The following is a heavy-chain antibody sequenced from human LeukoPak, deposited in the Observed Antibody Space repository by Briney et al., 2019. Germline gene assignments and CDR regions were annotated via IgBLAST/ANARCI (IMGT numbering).Heavy chain of an antibody. CDR1: GFTFSSYE. V-gene: IGHV3-48*03. Sequence: PGGSLRLSCAASGFTFSSYEMNWVRQAPGRGLEWVSCISSSGSTIYYADSVKGRFTISRDNAKNSLYLQMNSLRTEDTAVYYCAELGITMIGGVWGKGTTVIISS. CDR3: AELGITMIGGV. J-gene: IGHJ6*04. CDR2: ISSSGSTI. D-gene: IGHD3-10*02.